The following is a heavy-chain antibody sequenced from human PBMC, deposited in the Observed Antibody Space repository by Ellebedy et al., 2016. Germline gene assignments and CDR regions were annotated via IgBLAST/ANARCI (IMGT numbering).Heavy chain of an antibody. Sequence: GESLKISCSGSGFSFTGYVMHWVRQAPGKGLEWVSTISGSAISTYYTDSVKGRFSISRDNSKNTLNLQMNSLRAEDTAVYSCAGGRINVIVRGYGMDVWGQGTTVTVSS. D-gene: IGHD3-22*01. V-gene: IGHV3-NL1*01. J-gene: IGHJ6*02. CDR2: ISGSAIST. CDR3: AGGRINVIVRGYGMDV. CDR1: GFSFTGYV.